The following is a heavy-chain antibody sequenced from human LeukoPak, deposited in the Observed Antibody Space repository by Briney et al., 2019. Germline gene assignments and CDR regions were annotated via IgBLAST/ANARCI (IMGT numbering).Heavy chain of an antibody. J-gene: IGHJ4*02. CDR3: ARVTGYYDFWSGYYTHAYLDY. CDR2: IYYSGST. Sequence: PSGTLSLTCTVSGGSISSGDYYWSWIRQPPGKGLEWIGYIYYSGSTYYNPSLKSRVTISVDTSKNQFSLKLSSVTAADTAVYYCARVTGYYDFWSGYYTHAYLDYWGQGTLVTVSS. CDR1: GGSISSGDYY. D-gene: IGHD3-3*01. V-gene: IGHV4-30-4*08.